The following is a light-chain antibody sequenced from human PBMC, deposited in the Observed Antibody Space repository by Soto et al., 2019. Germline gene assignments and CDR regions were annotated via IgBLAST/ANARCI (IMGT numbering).Light chain of an antibody. CDR3: CSYAGSYTYV. V-gene: IGLV2-11*01. J-gene: IGLJ1*01. Sequence: QSALTQPRPVSGAPWQAVTISWTWTHSDVGGYNYVSWYQQHPGKAPKLMIYDVDKRPSGVPDRFSGSKSGNTASLTISGLQAEDEADYYCCSYAGSYTYVFGTGTKVTVL. CDR1: HSDVGGYNY. CDR2: DVD.